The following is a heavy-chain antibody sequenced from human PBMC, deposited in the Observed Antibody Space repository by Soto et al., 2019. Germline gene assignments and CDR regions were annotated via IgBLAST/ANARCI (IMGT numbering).Heavy chain of an antibody. D-gene: IGHD6-19*01. J-gene: IGHJ4*02. V-gene: IGHV1-69*06. CDR2: IIPMFGSA. CDR3: VRGIRDSSGWDFDY. Sequence: QVQLVQSGAEVKKPGSSVKVSCKSAGDSFSTYAISWVRQAPGQGLEWMGGIIPMFGSANYAQIFQGRVTITADKSTSTAYMELSSLRSEDTAVYYCVRGIRDSSGWDFDYWGQGTLVTVSS. CDR1: GDSFSTYA.